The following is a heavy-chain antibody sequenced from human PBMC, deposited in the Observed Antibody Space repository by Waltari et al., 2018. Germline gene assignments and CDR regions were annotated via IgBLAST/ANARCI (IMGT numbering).Heavy chain of an antibody. J-gene: IGHJ5*02. V-gene: IGHV4-59*01. D-gene: IGHD6-19*01. CDR3: AREEGIAVSRWFDP. Sequence: QVQLQESGPGLVKPSETLALTCAVSGGSISSYYWSWIRQRTGKGREWIGHVHSSGRPNYNPSLKSRVTISVDTSKNQFSLKLSSVTAAATAVYYCAREEGIAVSRWFDPWGQGTLVTVSS. CDR1: GGSISSYY. CDR2: VHSSGRP.